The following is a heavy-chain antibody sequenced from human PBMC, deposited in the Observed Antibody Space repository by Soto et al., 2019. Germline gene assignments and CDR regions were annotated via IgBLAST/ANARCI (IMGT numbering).Heavy chain of an antibody. D-gene: IGHD5-12*01. J-gene: IGHJ4*02. CDR1: GCSVSSEHYY. V-gene: IGHV4-61*03. Sequence: SETLSLTCTFSGCSVSSEHYYWNWIRQPPGKGLEWIGYFFYTGSTNYNPSLESRLTMSVDMSKNHFSLKLSSVTAADTAIYYCAGGTDGKKVAYWGQGTLVTVSS. CDR3: AGGTDGKKVAY. CDR2: FFYTGST.